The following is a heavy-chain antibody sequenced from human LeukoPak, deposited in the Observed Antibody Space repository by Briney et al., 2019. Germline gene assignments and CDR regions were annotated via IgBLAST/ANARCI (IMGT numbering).Heavy chain of an antibody. CDR3: AREGLRYYDWLLYYFDY. CDR2: ISSSSSYI. CDR1: GFTFSSYS. Sequence: GGSLRLSCAASGFTFSSYSMNWVRQAPGKGLEWVSSISSSSSYIYYADSVKGRFTISRDNAKNSLYLQMNSLRAEDTAVYYCAREGLRYYDWLLYYFDYWGQGTLVTVSS. J-gene: IGHJ4*02. V-gene: IGHV3-21*01. D-gene: IGHD3-9*01.